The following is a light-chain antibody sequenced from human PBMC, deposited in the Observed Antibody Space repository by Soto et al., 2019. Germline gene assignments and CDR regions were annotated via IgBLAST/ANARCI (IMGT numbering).Light chain of an antibody. CDR2: EVS. CDR3: SSFTGTGSQFV. Sequence: QSALTQPASVSGSPGQSITFSCTGSNSDIGGSIYVSWYQQHPGKAPRLLIYEVSNRPSGVSSRFSGSKSGNTASLTISGLQAEDEASYFCSSFTGTGSQFVFGSGTKLTVL. V-gene: IGLV2-14*01. CDR1: NSDIGGSIY. J-gene: IGLJ1*01.